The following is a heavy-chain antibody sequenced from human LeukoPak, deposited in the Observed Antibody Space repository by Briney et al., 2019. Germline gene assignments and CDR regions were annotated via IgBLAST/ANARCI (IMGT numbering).Heavy chain of an antibody. CDR2: ISGSGGST. D-gene: IGHD3-22*01. CDR1: GFTFSSYA. V-gene: IGHV3-23*01. CDR3: AKDPDYDSSGYYVY. J-gene: IGHJ4*02. Sequence: GGSLRLSCAASGFTFSSYAMSWVRQAPGKGLEWVSAISGSGGSTYYADSVKGRSTISRDNSKNTLYPQMNSLRAEDTAVYYCAKDPDYDSSGYYVYWGQGTLVTVSS.